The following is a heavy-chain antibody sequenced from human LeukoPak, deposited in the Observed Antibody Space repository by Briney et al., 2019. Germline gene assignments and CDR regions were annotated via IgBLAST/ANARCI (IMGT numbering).Heavy chain of an antibody. J-gene: IGHJ4*02. CDR2: IYHSGNT. Sequence: SETLSLTCAVSGYSISTGYHWGWIRQSPGTGLEWIGSIYHSGNTYYNPSLKSRVTISVDTSMNQFSLKVTSVTAADTAVYYCARTRYCSGATCYSPEPFDSWGQGTLVTVSS. V-gene: IGHV4-38-2*01. CDR1: GYSISTGYH. D-gene: IGHD2-15*01. CDR3: ARTRYCSGATCYSPEPFDS.